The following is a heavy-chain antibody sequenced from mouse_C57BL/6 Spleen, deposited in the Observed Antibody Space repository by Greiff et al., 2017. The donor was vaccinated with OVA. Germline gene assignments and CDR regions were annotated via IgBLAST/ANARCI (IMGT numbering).Heavy chain of an antibody. CDR1: GYTFTEYT. V-gene: IGHV1-62-2*01. Sequence: QVHVKQSGAELVKPGASVKLSCKASGYTFTEYTIHWVKQRSGQGLEWIGWFYPGSGSIKYNEKFKDKATLTADKSSSTVYMELSRLTSEDSAVYFWARHGSLLGYFDYWGQGTTLTVSS. CDR3: ARHGSLLGYFDY. CDR2: FYPGSGSI. J-gene: IGHJ2*01. D-gene: IGHD2-10*01.